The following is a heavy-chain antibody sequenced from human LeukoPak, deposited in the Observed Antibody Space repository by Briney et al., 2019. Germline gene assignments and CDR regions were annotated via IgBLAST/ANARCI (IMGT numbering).Heavy chain of an antibody. CDR3: ARGSIAAHAFDI. Sequence: SETLSLTCAVYGGSFSGYYWSWIRQPPGKGLEWIGEINHSGSTNYNPSLKSRVTISVDTSENQFSLKLSSVTAADTAVYYCARGSIAAHAFDIWGQGTMVTVSS. J-gene: IGHJ3*02. CDR1: GGSFSGYY. CDR2: INHSGST. V-gene: IGHV4-34*01. D-gene: IGHD6-6*01.